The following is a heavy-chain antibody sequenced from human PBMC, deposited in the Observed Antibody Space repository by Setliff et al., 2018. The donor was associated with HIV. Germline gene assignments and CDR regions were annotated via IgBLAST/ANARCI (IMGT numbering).Heavy chain of an antibody. CDR2: IITIFGTA. CDR1: GGTFSTYA. CDR3: ASVPPGREAFDI. J-gene: IGHJ3*02. V-gene: IGHV1-69*13. Sequence: ASVKVSCKASGGTFSTYAVSWVRQAPGQGLEWMGGIITIFGTANYAQKFQGRVTITADESTSTAYMELSSLRSEDTAVYYCASVPPGREAFDIWGQGTMVTVS.